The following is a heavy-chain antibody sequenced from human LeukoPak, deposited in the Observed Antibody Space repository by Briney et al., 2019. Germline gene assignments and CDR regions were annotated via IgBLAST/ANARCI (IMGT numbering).Heavy chain of an antibody. CDR2: IYYSGST. CDR1: GGSISSYY. J-gene: IGHJ4*02. Sequence: PSETLSLTCNVSGGSISSYYWSWIRQPPGKGLEWIGYIYYSGSTNYNPSLKSRVTISVDTSKNQFSLKLSSVTAADTAVYYCARGVGATGSYTEFDYWGQGTLVTVSS. CDR3: ARGVGATGSYTEFDY. D-gene: IGHD1-26*01. V-gene: IGHV4-59*01.